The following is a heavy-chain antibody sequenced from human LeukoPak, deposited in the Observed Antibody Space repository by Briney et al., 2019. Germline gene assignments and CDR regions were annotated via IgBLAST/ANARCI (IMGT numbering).Heavy chain of an antibody. Sequence: GGSLRLSCAAAGFTFSSSGMHWVRQAPGKGLEWVANIWYDGSNKYYPDSVKGRFTISRDNSKNTLYLQMNSLRAEDTAVYYCARGRDGYNYYDYRGQGALVTVSS. V-gene: IGHV3-33*01. J-gene: IGHJ4*02. CDR2: IWYDGSNK. CDR1: GFTFSSSG. CDR3: ARGRDGYNYYDY. D-gene: IGHD5-24*01.